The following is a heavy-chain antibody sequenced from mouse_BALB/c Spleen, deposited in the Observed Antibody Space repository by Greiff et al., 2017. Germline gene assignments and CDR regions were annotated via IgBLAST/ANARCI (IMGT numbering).Heavy chain of an antibody. CDR1: GYTFTDYY. CDR3: ERWYGNYEDY. D-gene: IGHD2-10*02. CDR2: VNPNNGGT. V-gene: IGHV1-26*01. Sequence: VQLQQSGPELVKPGASVKISCKASGYTFTDYYMHWVKQSHGKSLEWIGLVNPNNGGTSYNQKFKGKATLTVDKSSSTAYMGLRGLASEDSAVKCCERWYGNYEDYWGQGTTLTVSS. J-gene: IGHJ2*01.